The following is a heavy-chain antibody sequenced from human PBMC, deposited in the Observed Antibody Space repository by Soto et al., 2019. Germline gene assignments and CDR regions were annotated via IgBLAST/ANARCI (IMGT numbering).Heavy chain of an antibody. J-gene: IGHJ4*02. V-gene: IGHV4-59*01. Sequence: PXETLSLTGTVSGGSISSYNWSWLRQPPGKGLEWIGYIYYSGSTNYNPSLKSRVTISVDTSKNQFSLKLSSVTAADTAVYYCARVQAGTIDYWGQGAPVTVSS. CDR3: ARVQAGTIDY. CDR1: GGSISSYN. CDR2: IYYSGST. D-gene: IGHD1-1*01.